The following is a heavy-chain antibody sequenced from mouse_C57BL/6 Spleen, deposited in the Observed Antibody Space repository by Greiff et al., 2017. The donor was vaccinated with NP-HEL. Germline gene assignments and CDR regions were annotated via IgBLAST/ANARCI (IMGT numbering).Heavy chain of an antibody. D-gene: IGHD4-1*01. V-gene: IGHV1-81*01. CDR2: IHPRSGNT. J-gene: IGHJ1*03. Sequence: VQLQQSGAELARPGASVKLSCKASGYTFTSYGISWVKQRTGQGLEWIGEIHPRSGNTYYNEKFKGKATLTADKSSSTAYMELRSLTSEDSAVYFCARRGTGGWYFDVWGTGTTVTVSS. CDR1: GYTFTSYG. CDR3: ARRGTGGWYFDV.